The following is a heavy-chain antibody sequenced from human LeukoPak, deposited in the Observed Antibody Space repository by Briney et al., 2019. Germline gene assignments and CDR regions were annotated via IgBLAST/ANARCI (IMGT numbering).Heavy chain of an antibody. CDR1: GGSISSSSYY. CDR3: ARVIGYNIDY. Sequence: SETLSLTCTVSGGSISSSSYYWGWIRQPPGKGLEWIGSIYYSGSTYYNPSLKSRVTISVDTSKNQFSLKLSSVTAADTAVYYCARVIGYNIDYWGQGTLVTVSS. J-gene: IGHJ4*02. CDR2: IYYSGST. V-gene: IGHV4-39*01. D-gene: IGHD5-24*01.